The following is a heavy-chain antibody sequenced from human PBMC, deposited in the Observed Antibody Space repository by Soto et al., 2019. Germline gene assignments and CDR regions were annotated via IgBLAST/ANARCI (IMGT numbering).Heavy chain of an antibody. J-gene: IGHJ4*02. Sequence: GGSLRLSCTASGFTFSSYGMHWVRQAPGKGLEWVAVISYDGSNKYYADSVKGRFTISRDNSKNTLYLQMNSLRAEDTAVYYCAKGEYYDFWSGYSPTPLDWGQGTLVTVSS. CDR3: AKGEYYDFWSGYSPTPLD. D-gene: IGHD3-3*01. V-gene: IGHV3-30*18. CDR2: ISYDGSNK. CDR1: GFTFSSYG.